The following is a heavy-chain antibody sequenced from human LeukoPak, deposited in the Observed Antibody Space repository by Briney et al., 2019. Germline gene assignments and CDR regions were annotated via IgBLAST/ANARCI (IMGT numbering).Heavy chain of an antibody. CDR1: GYTFTDYY. J-gene: IGHJ3*02. D-gene: IGHD2-15*01. V-gene: IGHV1-2*02. CDR3: ASYCSGGSCYSGLDAFDI. CDR2: INPISGGT. Sequence: ASVKVSCKASGYTFTDYYMHWVRQAPGQGLEWMGWINPISGGTNYAQKFQGRVTMTRDTSVSTVYMEVTRLTSDDTALYYCASYCSGGSCYSGLDAFDIWGQGSMVTVSS.